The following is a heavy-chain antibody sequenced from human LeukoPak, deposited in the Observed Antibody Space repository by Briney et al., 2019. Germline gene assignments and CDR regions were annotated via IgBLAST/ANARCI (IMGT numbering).Heavy chain of an antibody. V-gene: IGHV1-18*01. D-gene: IGHD3-9*01. CDR3: ARDRRSRYDILTGYLDY. Sequence: ASVKVSCKSSGYTFTSYGIIWVRQAPGQGLEWIGWISAYNGNTNYAQKLQGRVTMTTDTSTSTAYMELRSLRSDDTAVYYCARDRRSRYDILTGYLDYWGQGTLVTVSS. J-gene: IGHJ4*02. CDR1: GYTFTSYG. CDR2: ISAYNGNT.